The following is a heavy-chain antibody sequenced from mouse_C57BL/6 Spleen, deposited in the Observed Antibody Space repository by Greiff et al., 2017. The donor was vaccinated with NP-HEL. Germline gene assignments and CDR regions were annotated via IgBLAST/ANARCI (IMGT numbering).Heavy chain of an antibody. J-gene: IGHJ3*01. V-gene: IGHV1-69*01. CDR3: AREGTYGGGFAY. Sequence: VQLQQPGAELVMPGASVKLSCKASGYTFTSYWMHWVKQRPGQGLEWIGEIDPSDSYTNYNQKFKGKSTLTVDKSSSTAYMQLSSLTSEDSAVYYCAREGTYGGGFAYWGQGTLVTVSA. CDR1: GYTFTSYW. D-gene: IGHD1-1*01. CDR2: IDPSDSYT.